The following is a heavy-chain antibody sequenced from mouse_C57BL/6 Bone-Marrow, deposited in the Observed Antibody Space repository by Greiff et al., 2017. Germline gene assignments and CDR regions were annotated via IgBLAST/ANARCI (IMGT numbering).Heavy chain of an antibody. D-gene: IGHD1-1*01. J-gene: IGHJ1*03. Sequence: QVQLQQPGAELVMPGASVKLSCKASGYTFTSYWMHWVKQRPGQGLEWIGEIDPSDSYTNYNQKFKGKSTLTVDNSSSTAYMQLSSLTSEDSAVYYCARNYGSLYWYFDVWGTGTTVTVSS. V-gene: IGHV1-69*01. CDR3: ARNYGSLYWYFDV. CDR1: GYTFTSYW. CDR2: IDPSDSYT.